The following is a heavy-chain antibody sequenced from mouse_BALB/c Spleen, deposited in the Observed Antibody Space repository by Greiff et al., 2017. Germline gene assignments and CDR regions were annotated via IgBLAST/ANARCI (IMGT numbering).Heavy chain of an antibody. Sequence: EVKLMESGGGLVKPGGSLKLSCAASGFTFSDYYMYWVRQTPEKRLEWVATISDGGSYTYYPDSVKGRFTISRDNAKNNLYLQMSSLKSEDTAMYYCAREGYYRYEGYAMDYWGQGTSVTVSS. CDR2: ISDGGSYT. J-gene: IGHJ4*01. D-gene: IGHD2-14*01. CDR3: AREGYYRYEGYAMDY. CDR1: GFTFSDYY. V-gene: IGHV5-4*02.